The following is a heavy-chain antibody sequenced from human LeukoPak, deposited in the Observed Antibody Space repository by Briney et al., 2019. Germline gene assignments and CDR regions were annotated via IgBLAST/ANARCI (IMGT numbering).Heavy chain of an antibody. V-gene: IGHV3-30*02. Sequence: GGSLRLSCAASGFTFSGYGMHWVRQAPGKGLEWVAFIRYDGSNKYYADSVKGRFTISRDNSKNTLYLQMNSLRAEDTAVYYCAREDGSAEVFDYWGQGTLVTVSS. CDR3: AREDGSAEVFDY. CDR1: GFTFSGYG. D-gene: IGHD3-22*01. J-gene: IGHJ4*02. CDR2: IRYDGSNK.